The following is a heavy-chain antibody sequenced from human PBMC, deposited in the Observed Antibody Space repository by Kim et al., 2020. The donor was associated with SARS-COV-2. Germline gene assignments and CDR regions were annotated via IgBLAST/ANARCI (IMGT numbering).Heavy chain of an antibody. Sequence: ASVKVSCKASGYTFTSYYMHWVRQAPGQGLEWMGIINPSGGSTSYAQKFQGRVTMTRDTSTSTVYMELSSLRSEDTAVYYCARDLHSSFYYYYYGMDVWGQGTTVTVSS. CDR2: INPSGGST. CDR3: ARDLHSSFYYYYYGMDV. V-gene: IGHV1-46*01. CDR1: GYTFTSYY. D-gene: IGHD6-19*01. J-gene: IGHJ6*02.